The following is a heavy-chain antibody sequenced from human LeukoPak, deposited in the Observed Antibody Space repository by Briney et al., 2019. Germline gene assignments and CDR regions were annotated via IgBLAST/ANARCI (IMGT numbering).Heavy chain of an antibody. Sequence: PSETLSLTCTVSSGSISSYYWRWIPQPPGKGLEGIGYIYYTRNTNYNPSLKSRVTISTDTSRIQFSLKLNSVTAADTAVYYCAGGLQWLSFDSWGRGTLVTVSS. CDR3: AGGLQWLSFDS. J-gene: IGHJ4*02. V-gene: IGHV4-59*08. CDR2: IYYTRNT. CDR1: SGSISSYY. D-gene: IGHD6-19*01.